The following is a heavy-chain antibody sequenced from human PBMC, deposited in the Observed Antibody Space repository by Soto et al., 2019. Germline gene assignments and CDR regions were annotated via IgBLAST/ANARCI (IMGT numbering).Heavy chain of an antibody. Sequence: PGGSLRLSCAASGFTVSSNYMSWVRQAPGKGLEWVSVIYSGGSTYYADSVKGRFTISRDNSKNTLYLQMNSLRAEDTAVYYCARDPINYDYVWGSYRPTRYGMDVWGQGTTVTVSS. V-gene: IGHV3-53*01. CDR2: IYSGGST. CDR3: ARDPINYDYVWGSYRPTRYGMDV. J-gene: IGHJ6*02. D-gene: IGHD3-16*02. CDR1: GFTVSSNY.